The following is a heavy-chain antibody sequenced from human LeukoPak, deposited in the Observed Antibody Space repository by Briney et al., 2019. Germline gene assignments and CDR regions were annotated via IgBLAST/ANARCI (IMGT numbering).Heavy chain of an antibody. D-gene: IGHD6-13*01. Sequence: PGGSLRLSCAASGFTFSSYSMNWVRQAPGKGLEWVSSISSSSSYIYYADSVKSRFTISRDNAKNSLYLQMNSLRAEDTAVYYCARVRIAAADPFDYWGQGTLVTVSS. CDR2: ISSSSSYI. V-gene: IGHV3-21*01. CDR3: ARVRIAAADPFDY. J-gene: IGHJ4*02. CDR1: GFTFSSYS.